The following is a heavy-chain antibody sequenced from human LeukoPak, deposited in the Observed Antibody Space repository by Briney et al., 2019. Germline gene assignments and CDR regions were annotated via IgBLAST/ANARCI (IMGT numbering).Heavy chain of an antibody. CDR3: ARAGLGTYYGRYYFDY. D-gene: IGHD1-26*01. CDR1: GGSISSSSYY. J-gene: IGHJ4*02. Sequence: KSSETLSLTCTVSGGSISSSSYYWGWIRQPPGKGLEWIGSIYNSGTTYYNPSPKSRVTISVDTSKNQFSLKLSSVTAADTAVYYCARAGLGTYYGRYYFDYWGQGTLVTVSS. V-gene: IGHV4-39*01. CDR2: IYNSGTT.